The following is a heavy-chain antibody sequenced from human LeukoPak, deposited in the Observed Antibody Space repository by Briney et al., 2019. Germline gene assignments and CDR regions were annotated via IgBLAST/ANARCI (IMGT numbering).Heavy chain of an antibody. CDR2: IIPIFGTA. Sequence: GASVKVSCKTSGYTFTSNYMHWVRQAPGQGLEWMGGIIPIFGTANYAQKFQGRVTITADKSTSTAYMELSSLRSEDTAVYYCASGFYSGSYYIYWGQGTLVTVSS. V-gene: IGHV1-69*06. J-gene: IGHJ4*02. CDR1: GYTFTSNY. CDR3: ASGFYSGSYYIY. D-gene: IGHD1-26*01.